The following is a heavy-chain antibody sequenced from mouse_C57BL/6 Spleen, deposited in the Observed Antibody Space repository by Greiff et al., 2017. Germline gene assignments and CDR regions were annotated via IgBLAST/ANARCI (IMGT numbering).Heavy chain of an antibody. Sequence: QVQLQQSGPELVKPGASVKISCKASGYAFSSSWMNWVKQRPGKGLEWIGRTYPGDGDTNDNGKFKGKATLTADKSSSTAYMQLSDLTSEDSAVYFCASGYDGYYVGNYAMDYWGQGTSVTVSS. CDR1: GYAFSSSW. CDR3: ASGYDGYYVGNYAMDY. V-gene: IGHV1-82*01. D-gene: IGHD2-3*01. CDR2: TYPGDGDT. J-gene: IGHJ4*01.